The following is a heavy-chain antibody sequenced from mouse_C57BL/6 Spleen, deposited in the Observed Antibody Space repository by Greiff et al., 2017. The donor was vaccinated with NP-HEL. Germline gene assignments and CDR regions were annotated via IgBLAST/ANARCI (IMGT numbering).Heavy chain of an antibody. D-gene: IGHD2-1*01. Sequence: QVQLQQSGPELVKPGASVKISCKASGYAFSSSWMNWVKQRPGKGLEWIGRIYPGDGDTNYNGKFKGKATLSADKSASIAYMQLSSLTSEDSAVYFCASNYRWYFDVWGTGTTVTVSS. CDR2: IYPGDGDT. J-gene: IGHJ1*03. V-gene: IGHV1-82*01. CDR3: ASNYRWYFDV. CDR1: GYAFSSSW.